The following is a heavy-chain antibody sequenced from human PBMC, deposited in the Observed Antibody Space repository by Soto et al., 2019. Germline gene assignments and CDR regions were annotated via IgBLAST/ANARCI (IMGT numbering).Heavy chain of an antibody. CDR3: ARAIGTPSPFDY. CDR2: ISYDGSNK. J-gene: IGHJ4*02. Sequence: GGSLRLSCAASGFTFSSYAMHWVRQAPGKGLEWVAVISYDGSNKYYADSVKGRFTISRDNSKNTLYLQMNSLRAEDTAVYYCARAIGTPSPFDYWGQGTLVTVSS. V-gene: IGHV3-30-3*01. CDR1: GFTFSSYA. D-gene: IGHD1-1*01.